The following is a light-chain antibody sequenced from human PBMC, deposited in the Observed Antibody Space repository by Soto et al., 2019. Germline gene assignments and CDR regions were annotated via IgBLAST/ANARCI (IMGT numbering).Light chain of an antibody. CDR2: DVS. J-gene: IGLJ2*01. CDR1: RSDIGGYNY. V-gene: IGLV2-14*01. CDR3: SSYTSRSTVV. Sequence: QSALTQPASVSGSPGQSITISCTGTRSDIGGYNYVSWYQQHPGKVPKLMIYDVSNRPSGVSNRFSGSKSGNTASLTISGLQAEYEADYYCSSYTSRSTVVFGGGTKLTVL.